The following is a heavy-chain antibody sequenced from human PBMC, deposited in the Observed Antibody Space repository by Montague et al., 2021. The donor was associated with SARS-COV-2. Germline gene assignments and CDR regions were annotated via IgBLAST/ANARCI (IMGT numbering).Heavy chain of an antibody. D-gene: IGHD2-2*01. CDR3: ARQLPSYCSTNKCYPYYFDV. J-gene: IGHJ4*02. CDR2: ISYAGRN. V-gene: IGHV4-39*01. CDR1: GGSICSRAYS. Sequence: SETLSLTCTVYGGSICSRAYSWGWIPQSSGPVTMWIGSISYAGRNYYNPSLRSRVSSSMDTSKNHFSLSLNSVTAADTAVYFCARQLPSYCSTNKCYPYYFDVGGQGALVTVSS.